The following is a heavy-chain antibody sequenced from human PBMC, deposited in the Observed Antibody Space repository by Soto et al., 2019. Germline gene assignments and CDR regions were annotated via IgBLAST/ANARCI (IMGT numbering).Heavy chain of an antibody. CDR3: VRSRGGRMQLRLLEWLPLANDGFDI. V-gene: IGHV4-39*01. CDR1: GGSISGSDNQ. J-gene: IGHJ3*02. CDR2: IHHSGRT. D-gene: IGHD3-3*01. Sequence: SETLSLHCTVSGGSISGSDNQWGWIRQPPGKGLEWIGSIHHSGRTYYRESLKSRVSISVDTSKNQFSLTLTSVTAADSGIFYCVRSRGGRMQLRLLEWLPLANDGFDIWGQGTVVTVSS.